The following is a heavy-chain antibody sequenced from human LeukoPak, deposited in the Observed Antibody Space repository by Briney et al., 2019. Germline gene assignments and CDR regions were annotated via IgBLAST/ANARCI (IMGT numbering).Heavy chain of an antibody. CDR2: ISGSGGST. J-gene: IGHJ6*02. Sequence: PGGSLRLSCAASGFTLSSYAMSWVRQAPGKGLEWVSAISGSGGSTYYADSVKGRFTIPRDNSKNTLYLQMNSLRAEDTAVYYCAKASVAGYYYYGMDVWGQGTTVTVSS. CDR3: AKASVAGYYYYGMDV. D-gene: IGHD6-19*01. V-gene: IGHV3-23*01. CDR1: GFTLSSYA.